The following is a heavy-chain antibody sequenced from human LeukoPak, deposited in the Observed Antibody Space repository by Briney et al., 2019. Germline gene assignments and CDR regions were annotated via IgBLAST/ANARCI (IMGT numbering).Heavy chain of an antibody. CDR3: ARHYKSTRTTVFDY. J-gene: IGHJ4*02. V-gene: IGHV4-59*08. CDR1: GGPSSSYY. CDR2: IYYSGST. D-gene: IGHD4-11*01. Sequence: PSETLSLTCTVSGGPSSSYYWSWIRQPPGKGLEWIGYIYYSGSTNYNPSLKSRVTISVDTSKNQFSLKLSSVTAADTAVYYCARHYKSTRTTVFDYWGRGTLVTVSS.